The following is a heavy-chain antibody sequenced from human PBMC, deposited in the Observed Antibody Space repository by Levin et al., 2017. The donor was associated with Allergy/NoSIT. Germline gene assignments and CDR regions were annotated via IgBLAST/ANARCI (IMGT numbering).Heavy chain of an antibody. V-gene: IGHV3-23*01. CDR1: GLTFSNYA. D-gene: IGHD2/OR15-2a*01. J-gene: IGHJ4*02. CDR2: ISGTGGST. CDR3: SKDVGTCGFLGGDYFDS. Sequence: TGGSLRLSCAASGLTFSNYAMNWVRQAPGKGLEWVSLISGTGGSTYYADSVKGRFTISRDNSKNTLYLLMNSLRAEDTAVYYCSKDVGTCGFLGGDYFDSWGQGTLVTVSS.